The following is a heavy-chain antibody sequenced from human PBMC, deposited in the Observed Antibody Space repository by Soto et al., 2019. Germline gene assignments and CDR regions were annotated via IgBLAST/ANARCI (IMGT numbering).Heavy chain of an antibody. J-gene: IGHJ4*02. CDR3: ARDYGDYDFLDY. CDR2: ISYDGSDK. D-gene: IGHD4-17*01. Sequence: QVQLVESGGGVVQPGRSLRLSCVASGFTFSRYAIHWVRQAPGKGLEWVAVISYDGSDKYYADSVKGRFTISRDNSKNTLYLQMNSLRPDDTAVYYCARDYGDYDFLDYWGQGTLVTASS. CDR1: GFTFSRYA. V-gene: IGHV3-30-3*01.